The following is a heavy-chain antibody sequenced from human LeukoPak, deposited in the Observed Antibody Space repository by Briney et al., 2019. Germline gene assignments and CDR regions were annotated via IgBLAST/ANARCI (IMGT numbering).Heavy chain of an antibody. D-gene: IGHD3-10*01. Sequence: GGSLRLSCAASGFTFSSYGMHWVRQAPGKGLEWVAVIWYDGSNKYYADSVKGRFTISRDNSKNTLYLQMNSLRAEDTAVYYCARVESITDSYYYGMDVWGQGTTVTVSS. CDR3: ARVESITDSYYYGMDV. V-gene: IGHV3-33*01. CDR2: IWYDGSNK. CDR1: GFTFSSYG. J-gene: IGHJ6*02.